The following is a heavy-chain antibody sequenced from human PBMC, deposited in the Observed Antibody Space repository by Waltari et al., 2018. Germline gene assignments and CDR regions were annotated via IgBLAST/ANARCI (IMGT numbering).Heavy chain of an antibody. CDR3: VRGGATYKAQDYYFDY. Sequence: EVQLVESGGGLVQPGGSLRLSCAASGFTFSSYEMNWVRQAPGKGLVWVSYISSSGSAIYYADSVKGRFTISRDNAKNSLYLQMNSLRAEDTALYYCVRGGATYKAQDYYFDYWGQGTLVTVSS. J-gene: IGHJ4*02. CDR2: ISSSGSAI. V-gene: IGHV3-48*03. D-gene: IGHD1-26*01. CDR1: GFTFSSYE.